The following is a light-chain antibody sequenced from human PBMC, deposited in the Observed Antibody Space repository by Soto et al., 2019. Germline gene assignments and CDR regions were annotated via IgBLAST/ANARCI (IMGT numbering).Light chain of an antibody. CDR3: QQLNSYPLT. V-gene: IGKV1-9*01. CDR2: AAS. J-gene: IGKJ4*01. Sequence: IQLTQSPSSLSASVGDRVTITCRASQGINSYLAWYQQIPGKAPKLLIYAASTLQRGVPSRFSGSGSGTDFTLTISSLQPEDFATYYCQQLNSYPLTFGGGTKVEIK. CDR1: QGINSY.